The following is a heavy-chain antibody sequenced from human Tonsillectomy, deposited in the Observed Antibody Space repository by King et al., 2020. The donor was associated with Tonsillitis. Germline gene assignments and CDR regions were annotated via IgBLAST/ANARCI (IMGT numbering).Heavy chain of an antibody. D-gene: IGHD2-2*01. CDR3: ARDLGVYCSSTSCAGEYYYYYYMDV. Sequence: HVQLVESGGGVVQPGRSLRLSCAASGFTFSSYGMHWVRQAPGEGLEWVAVIWYDGSNIYYADSVKGRFTISRDNSKNTLYLQMNSLRAEDTAVYYCARDLGVYCSSTSCAGEYYYYYYMDVWGKGTTVTVSS. J-gene: IGHJ6*03. V-gene: IGHV3-33*08. CDR1: GFTFSSYG. CDR2: IWYDGSNI.